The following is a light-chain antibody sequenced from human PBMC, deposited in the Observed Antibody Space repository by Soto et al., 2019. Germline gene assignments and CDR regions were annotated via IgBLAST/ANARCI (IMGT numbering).Light chain of an antibody. Sequence: IDITKSPSTLSASVLDVVSMTCRASQRISSWLAWYQQRPGKAPKLLIYEASSVQSGVPSRFSGSGSGTEFTLTISSPQPDDFATYYCQQYHSYPWTFGQGTKVDIK. J-gene: IGKJ1*01. CDR3: QQYHSYPWT. CDR2: EAS. CDR1: QRISSW. V-gene: IGKV1-5*01.